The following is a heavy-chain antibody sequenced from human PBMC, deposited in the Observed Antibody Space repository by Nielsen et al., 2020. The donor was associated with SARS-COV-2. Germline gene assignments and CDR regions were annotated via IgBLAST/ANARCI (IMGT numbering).Heavy chain of an antibody. CDR1: GYTFANYG. CDR3: ARGDYGDYQGFDP. J-gene: IGHJ5*02. Sequence: ASVKVSCKASGYTFANYGISWVRQAPGQGLEWMGWISDYSGNTNYAQKFQGRVTLTTDRAATTAYMELRSLTSDDTAVYYCARGDYGDYQGFDPWGQGTLVTVSS. V-gene: IGHV1-18*04. CDR2: ISDYSGNT. D-gene: IGHD4-17*01.